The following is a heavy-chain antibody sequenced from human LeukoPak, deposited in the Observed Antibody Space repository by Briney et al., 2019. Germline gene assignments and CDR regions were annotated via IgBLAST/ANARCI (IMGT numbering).Heavy chain of an antibody. Sequence: GGSLRLSCAASGFTFSSYWMSWVRQAPGKGLEWVAKIKQDGSEKYYVDSVKGRFTISRDNAKNSLYLQMNSLRAEDTAVYYCAELGITMIGGVWGKGTTVTISS. J-gene: IGHJ6*04. CDR1: GFTFSSYW. V-gene: IGHV3-7*01. D-gene: IGHD3-10*02. CDR3: AELGITMIGGV. CDR2: IKQDGSEK.